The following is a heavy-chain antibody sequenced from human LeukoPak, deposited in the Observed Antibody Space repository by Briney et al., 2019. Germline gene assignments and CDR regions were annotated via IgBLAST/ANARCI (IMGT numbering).Heavy chain of an antibody. D-gene: IGHD3-10*01. CDR2: IYYSGST. Sequence: SETLSLTCTVSGGSISSYYWSWIRQPPGKGLEWIGYIYYSGSTNYNPSLKSRVTISVDTSKNQCSLKLSSVTAADTAVYYCARLRTSSGGYGMDVWGQGTTVTVSS. CDR1: GGSISSYY. V-gene: IGHV4-59*08. CDR3: ARLRTSSGGYGMDV. J-gene: IGHJ6*02.